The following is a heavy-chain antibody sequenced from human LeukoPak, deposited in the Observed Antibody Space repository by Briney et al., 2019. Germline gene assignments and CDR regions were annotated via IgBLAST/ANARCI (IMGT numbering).Heavy chain of an antibody. CDR1: GYTFTGPY. CDR2: INPNSGGT. D-gene: IGHD2-8*01. J-gene: IGHJ4*02. V-gene: IGHV1-2*02. Sequence: ASVKVSCKASGYTFTGPYIHWMRQAPGQGLEWMAWINPNSGGTKYAQKFQGRVTVTRDTSTSTAYVELSGLRADDTATYYCARVEYCTKGVCINFDLWGQGTLVAVSS. CDR3: ARVEYCTKGVCINFDL.